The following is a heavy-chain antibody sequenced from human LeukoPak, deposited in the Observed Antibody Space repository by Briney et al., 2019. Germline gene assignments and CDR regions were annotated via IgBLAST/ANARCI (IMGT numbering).Heavy chain of an antibody. Sequence: ASVKVSCKASGYTFTSYDINWVRQATGQGLEWMGWMYPNSGNTGYAQKFQGRVTMTRNTSISTAYMELSSLRSEDTAVYYCARGPSTVTTSFHYYYGMDVWGQGTTVTVSS. D-gene: IGHD4-17*01. J-gene: IGHJ6*02. CDR1: GYTFTSYD. CDR3: ARGPSTVTTSFHYYYGMDV. V-gene: IGHV1-8*01. CDR2: MYPNSGNT.